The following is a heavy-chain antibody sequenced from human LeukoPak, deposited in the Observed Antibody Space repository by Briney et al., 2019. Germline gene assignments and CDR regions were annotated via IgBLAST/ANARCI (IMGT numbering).Heavy chain of an antibody. CDR1: GFNFGDYA. V-gene: IGHV3-49*03. CDR3: TRRQNFDY. CDR2: IRSKSFGRTT. Sequence: PGGSLRLSCTGSGFNFGDYAMTWFRQAPGKGLEWVGFIRSKSFGRTTEYAASVKGRFTISRDDSKRIAYLQMDSLKSEDTAVYHCTRRQNFDYWGQGTLVTVSS. J-gene: IGHJ4*02.